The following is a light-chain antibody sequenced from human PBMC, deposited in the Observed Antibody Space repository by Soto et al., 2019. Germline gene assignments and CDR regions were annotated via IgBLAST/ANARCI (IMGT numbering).Light chain of an antibody. CDR1: SSAVGSYRL. J-gene: IGLJ1*01. Sequence: QSVLTQPASVSGSPGQSITISCTGSSSAVGSYRLVSWYQHHPGKVPKLIIYEGSNRPSGVSNRFSGSDTDNTASLTISGLQAEDEADYYCCSSAPSRTFVFGTGTKLTVL. CDR3: CSSAPSRTFV. CDR2: EGS. V-gene: IGLV2-23*01.